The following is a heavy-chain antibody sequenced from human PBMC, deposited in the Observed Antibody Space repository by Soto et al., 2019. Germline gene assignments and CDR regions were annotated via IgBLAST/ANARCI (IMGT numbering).Heavy chain of an antibody. CDR3: ASLVRGGNSACDY. CDR1: GGTFSSYA. D-gene: IGHD2-21*02. J-gene: IGHJ4*02. Sequence: SVKVSCKASGGTFSSYAISWVRQAPGQGLEWMGGIIPIFGTANYAQKFQGRVTITADESTSTAYMELSSLRSEDTAVYYCASLVRGGNSACDYWGQGTLVTVSS. CDR2: IIPIFGTA. V-gene: IGHV1-69*13.